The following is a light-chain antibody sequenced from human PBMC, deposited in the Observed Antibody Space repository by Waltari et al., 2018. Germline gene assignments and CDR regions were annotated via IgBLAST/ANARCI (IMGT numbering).Light chain of an antibody. J-gene: IGKJ4*01. CDR1: QSISSY. Sequence: DIQMTQSPSSLSASVGDRVTIPCRASQSISSYLNWYQQKPGKAPKLRIYAASSLQSGVPSRFSGSGSGTDFALTIASLQPEELGTYYCQQTYSTPGLTFGGGTKVAIK. V-gene: IGKV1-39*01. CDR2: AAS. CDR3: QQTYSTPGLT.